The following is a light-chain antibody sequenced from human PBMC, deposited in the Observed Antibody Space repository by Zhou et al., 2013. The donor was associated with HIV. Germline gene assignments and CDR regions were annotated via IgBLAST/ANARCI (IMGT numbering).Light chain of an antibody. CDR1: QAISSS. Sequence: IQLTQSPSSLSASVGDRVTITCRASQAISSSLAWYQEKPGKAPKLLIYAASTLQSGVPSRFSGSGSATGFTLTISDLQPEDVATYFCQQYKIYPLTFGGGTKVDIK. V-gene: IGKV1-9*01. CDR2: AAS. CDR3: QQYKIYPLT. J-gene: IGKJ4*01.